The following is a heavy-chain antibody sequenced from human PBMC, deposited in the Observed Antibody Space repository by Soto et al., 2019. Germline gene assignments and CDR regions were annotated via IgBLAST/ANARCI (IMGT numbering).Heavy chain of an antibody. CDR1: GYTFTSYG. V-gene: IGHV1-18*01. Sequence: QVPLVQSGAEVKKPGASVKVSCKASGYTFTSYGISWVRQAPGQGLEWMGWISAYNGNTNYAQKLHGGVTMTTDTSTSRAYMELTSLRSDDTAVYYCARVGLPVGGWYIGGFDPWGQGTLVTVSS. J-gene: IGHJ5*02. CDR3: ARVGLPVGGWYIGGFDP. CDR2: ISAYNGNT. D-gene: IGHD6-19*01.